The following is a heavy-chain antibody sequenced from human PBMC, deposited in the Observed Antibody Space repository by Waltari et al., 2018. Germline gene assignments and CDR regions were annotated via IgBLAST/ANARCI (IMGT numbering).Heavy chain of an antibody. CDR2: INHSGST. V-gene: IGHV4-34*01. CDR3: ARHQSSWYSGYRINWFDP. Sequence: QVQLQQWGAGLLKPSETLSLTCAVYGGSFSGYYWSWLRQPPGQGLEWIGEINHSGSTNYNPSLKSRVTISVDTSKNQFSLKLSSVTAADTAVYYCARHQSSWYSGYRINWFDPWGQGTLVTVSS. J-gene: IGHJ5*02. CDR1: GGSFSGYY. D-gene: IGHD6-13*01.